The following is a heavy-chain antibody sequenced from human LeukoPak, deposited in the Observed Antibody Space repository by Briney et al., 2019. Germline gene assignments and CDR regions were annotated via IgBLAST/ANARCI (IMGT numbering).Heavy chain of an antibody. CDR2: ISDSGGNT. J-gene: IGHJ4*02. Sequence: PGGSLRLSCAASGFTFSSYAMSWVRQAPWERLQWVSRISDSGGNTYYADSVRGRFTISRDNSKNTLYLQMNSLRAEDTAVYYCAKDHYYDSSGYYDYWGQGTLVTVSS. D-gene: IGHD3-22*01. CDR1: GFTFSSYA. CDR3: AKDHYYDSSGYYDY. V-gene: IGHV3-23*01.